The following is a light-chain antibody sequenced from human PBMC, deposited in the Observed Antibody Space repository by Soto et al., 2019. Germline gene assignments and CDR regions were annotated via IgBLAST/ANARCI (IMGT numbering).Light chain of an antibody. J-gene: IGKJ4*01. CDR1: QSVGRNY. Sequence: EIVLTQSPGTLSLSPGERATLSCRASQSVGRNYLAWYQQKPGQAPGLLIYTASSRATGIPDRFSGSGSGTDFTLTISRLEPEDFAVYYWQEYASSPLTFGGGTKVEIK. CDR2: TAS. V-gene: IGKV3-20*01. CDR3: QEYASSPLT.